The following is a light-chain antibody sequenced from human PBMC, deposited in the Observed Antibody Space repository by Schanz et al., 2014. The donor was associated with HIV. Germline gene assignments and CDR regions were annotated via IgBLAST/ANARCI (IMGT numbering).Light chain of an antibody. Sequence: QSVLTQPPSVSAAPGQKVTITCSGTYSNIGNNYVSWYQQFPGAAPRLLMYLNNQRPSGIPDRFSGSKSGTSATLGITGLQTGDEADYYCGTWDSSLNAVVFGGGTKLTVL. CDR1: YSNIGNNY. J-gene: IGLJ2*01. CDR2: LNN. CDR3: GTWDSSLNAVV. V-gene: IGLV1-51*01.